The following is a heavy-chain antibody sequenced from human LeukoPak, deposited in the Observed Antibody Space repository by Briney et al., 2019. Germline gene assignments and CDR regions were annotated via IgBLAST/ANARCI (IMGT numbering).Heavy chain of an antibody. D-gene: IGHD2-2*01. CDR2: MNPNSANT. Sequence: VASVKVSCETSGYTFSTYDINWLRQAAGQGLEWMGWMNPNSANTGFAQKFQGRAAITRDTSTATAYLELSGLTSEDTAVYYCARAIRYQLLSDYWGQGTLVTVPS. CDR1: GYTFSTYD. CDR3: ARAIRYQLLSDY. J-gene: IGHJ4*02. V-gene: IGHV1-8*02.